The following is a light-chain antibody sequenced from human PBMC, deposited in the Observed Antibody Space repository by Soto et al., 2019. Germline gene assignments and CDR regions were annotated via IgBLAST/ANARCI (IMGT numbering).Light chain of an antibody. Sequence: EIVLTQSPGTLSLSTGKRATLSCSASQSVSSSYLAWYQQKPGQAPRLLIYGASSRATGIPDRFSGSGSGTDFTLTISRLEPEDFAVYYCQQYGSSPWTFGQGTKVDIK. CDR1: QSVSSSY. V-gene: IGKV3-20*01. J-gene: IGKJ1*01. CDR2: GAS. CDR3: QQYGSSPWT.